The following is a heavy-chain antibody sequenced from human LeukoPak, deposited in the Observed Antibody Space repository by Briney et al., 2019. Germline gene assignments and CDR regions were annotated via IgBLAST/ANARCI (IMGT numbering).Heavy chain of an antibody. V-gene: IGHV3-21*01. D-gene: IGHD3-16*01. J-gene: IGHJ3*02. CDR3: ARDRWGEDAFDI. CDR2: ISSSRSYI. CDR1: GFTFTSYS. Sequence: VGSLRLSCAASGFTFTSYSMSSVRRTPGKGLEWVSSISSSRSYIYYADSVKGRFTISRDNAKNSLYLQMNSLRAEDTAVYYCARDRWGEDAFDIWGQGTMVTVSS.